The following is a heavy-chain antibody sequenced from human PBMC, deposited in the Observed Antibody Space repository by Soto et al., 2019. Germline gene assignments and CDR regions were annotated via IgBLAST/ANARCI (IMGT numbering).Heavy chain of an antibody. CDR2: IYYSGST. Sequence: SETLSLTCTVSGGSVSSGSYYWSWIRQPPGKGLEWIGYIYYSGSTNYNPSLKSRVTISVDTSKNQFSLKLSSVTAADTAVYYCARGRADIVVVPGRTGKADEYYYYGMDVWGQGTTVTVSS. CDR1: GGSVSSGSYY. V-gene: IGHV4-61*01. D-gene: IGHD2-2*01. CDR3: ARGRADIVVVPGRTGKADEYYYYGMDV. J-gene: IGHJ6*02.